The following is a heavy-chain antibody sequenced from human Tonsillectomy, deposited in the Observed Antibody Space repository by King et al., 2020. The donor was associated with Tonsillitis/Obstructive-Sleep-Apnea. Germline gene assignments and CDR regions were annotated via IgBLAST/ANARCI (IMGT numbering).Heavy chain of an antibody. CDR3: ARDYYDSSGYYHAYFQH. CDR2: SRPNNGDT. CDR1: GHTFTSYD. D-gene: IGHD3-22*01. J-gene: IGHJ1*01. V-gene: IGHV1-18*01. Sequence: LQLVQSGAEVRKPGASVKVSCKASGHTFTSYDITWVRQAPGQGLEWMGWSRPNNGDTNYAQKLQGRVTMTSDTSTNTDYMELRSLRSDDTAVYYCARDYYDSSGYYHAYFQHWGQGTLVTVSS.